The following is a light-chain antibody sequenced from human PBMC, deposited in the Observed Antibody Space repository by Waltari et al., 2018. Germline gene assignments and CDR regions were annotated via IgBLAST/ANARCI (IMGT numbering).Light chain of an antibody. CDR3: QQYYSPPHT. V-gene: IGKV4-1*01. Sequence: DIVMTQSPDSLAVSLGERATINCKSSQSLLYSSTNKNYLAWYQHKPGQPPKMLVYWASTRESGVPDRFSGSGSGTDFTLTISSLQAEDVAVYYCQQYYSPPHTFGQGTNLDIK. CDR1: QSLLYSSTNKNY. J-gene: IGKJ2*01. CDR2: WAS.